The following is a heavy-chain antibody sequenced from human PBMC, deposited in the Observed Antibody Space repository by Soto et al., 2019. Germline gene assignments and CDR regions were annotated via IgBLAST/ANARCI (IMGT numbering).Heavy chain of an antibody. J-gene: IGHJ6*02. Sequence: ASVKVSCKASGYTFTTYAVHWVRQAPGQRLEWMGWFNAGNGNTKYSQKFQGRVTITMDTSATTAYMELSSLRSEDTAVYYCARDCITTSCYSGYYYYGMDVWGQGTTVTVS. CDR1: GYTFTTYA. CDR2: FNAGNGNT. V-gene: IGHV1-3*01. D-gene: IGHD2-2*01. CDR3: ARDCITTSCYSGYYYYGMDV.